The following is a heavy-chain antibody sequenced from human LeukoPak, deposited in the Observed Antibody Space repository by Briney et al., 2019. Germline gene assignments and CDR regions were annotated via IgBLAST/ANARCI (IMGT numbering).Heavy chain of an antibody. J-gene: IGHJ4*02. D-gene: IGHD6-6*01. CDR2: IRYDGSNK. CDR3: AKEGAAPRSSYFDY. CDR1: GFTFSSYG. V-gene: IGHV3-30*02. Sequence: SGGSLRLSCAASGFTFSSYGMHRVRQAPGKGLEWVAFIRYDGSNKYYADSVKGRFTISRDNSKNTLYLQMNSLRAEDTAVYYCAKEGAAPRSSYFDYWGQGTLVTVSS.